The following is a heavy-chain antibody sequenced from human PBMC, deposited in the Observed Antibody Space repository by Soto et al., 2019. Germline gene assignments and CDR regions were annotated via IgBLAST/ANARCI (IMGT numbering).Heavy chain of an antibody. CDR3: ARFIRDGYTKYYFDY. Sequence: GASVKVSCKASGYSFTSYYMHWVRQAPGQGLEWMGIINPSGGSTSYAQKFQGRVTMTRDTSTSTVYMELSSLRSEDTAVYYCARFIRDGYTKYYFDYWGQGTLVTVSS. J-gene: IGHJ4*02. CDR2: INPSGGST. V-gene: IGHV1-46*01. CDR1: GYSFTSYY. D-gene: IGHD5-12*01.